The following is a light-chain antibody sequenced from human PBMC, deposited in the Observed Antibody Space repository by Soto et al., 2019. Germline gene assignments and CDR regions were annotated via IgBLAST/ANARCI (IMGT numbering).Light chain of an antibody. CDR2: EAS. V-gene: IGKV1-5*03. CDR1: QSINRW. CDR3: QQYKSYFRT. J-gene: IGKJ1*01. Sequence: DIQMTQSPSTLSASVGDRVTITCWASQSINRWLAWYQQNPGKAPKLLIYEASSLESVVPSRFSGSGSGTEFTLTISSLQPDDIATYYCQQYKSYFRTFGQGTKVEIK.